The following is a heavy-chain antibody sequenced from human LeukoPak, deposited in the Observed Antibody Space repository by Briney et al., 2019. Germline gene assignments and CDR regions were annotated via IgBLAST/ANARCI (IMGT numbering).Heavy chain of an antibody. J-gene: IGHJ4*02. Sequence: GGSLRLSCSASGFTFTTYGMNWVRQAPGKGLEWVSRINSDGSSTSYADSVKGRFTISRDNAKNTLYLQMNSLRAEDTAVYYCARSNVYGLDYWGQGTLVTVSS. CDR2: INSDGSST. D-gene: IGHD3-10*01. V-gene: IGHV3-74*01. CDR3: ARSNVYGLDY. CDR1: GFTFTTYG.